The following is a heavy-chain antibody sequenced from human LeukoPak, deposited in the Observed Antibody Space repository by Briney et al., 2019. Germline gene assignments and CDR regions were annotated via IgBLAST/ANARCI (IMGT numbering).Heavy chain of an antibody. CDR2: IRHDESVK. J-gene: IGHJ5*02. CDR1: GFVFSKHG. D-gene: IGHD4-17*01. Sequence: GGSLRLSCAASGFVFSKHGMHWVRQAPGKGLEWVAFIRHDESVKHYAESVKGQFTISRDNFKKTLSLQMNSLRPDDTALYYCARFSYGDYVAWGQGTLVTVSS. CDR3: ARFSYGDYVA. V-gene: IGHV3-30*02.